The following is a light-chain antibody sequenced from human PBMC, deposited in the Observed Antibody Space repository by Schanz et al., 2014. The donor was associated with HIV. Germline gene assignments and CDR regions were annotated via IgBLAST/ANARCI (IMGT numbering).Light chain of an antibody. CDR3: QQYGSFFS. V-gene: IGKV3-20*01. CDR2: GAS. CDR1: QSVWESQ. Sequence: EIVVTQSPGTLSLSPGERATLSCRASQSVWESQLAWYQQKPGQAPRLLIYGASTRATGIPARFSGSGSGTEFTLTISSLQSEDFAVYYCQQYGSFFSFGGGTKVEIK. J-gene: IGKJ4*01.